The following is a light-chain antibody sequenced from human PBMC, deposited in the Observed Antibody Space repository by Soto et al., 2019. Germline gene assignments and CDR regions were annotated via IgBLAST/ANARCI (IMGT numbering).Light chain of an antibody. Sequence: DIQMTQSPSSLSASVGDRVTITCQASQDIRMYLNWYQHKPGKAPQVLIYDASNLETGVPSRFSGSGSGTDFPFTISSLQPEDFATYYCQQYADLRSFGGGTKVDIK. V-gene: IGKV1-33*01. CDR2: DAS. J-gene: IGKJ4*01. CDR1: QDIRMY. CDR3: QQYADLRS.